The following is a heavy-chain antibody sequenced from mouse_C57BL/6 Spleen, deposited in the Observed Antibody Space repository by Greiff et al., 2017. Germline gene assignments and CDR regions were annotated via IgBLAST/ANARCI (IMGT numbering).Heavy chain of an antibody. D-gene: IGHD2-3*01. J-gene: IGHJ4*01. Sequence: EVKLMESGPELVKPGASVKISCKASGYSFTDYNMNWVKQSNGKSLEWIGVINPNYGTTSYNQKFKGKATLTVDQSSSTAYMQLNSLTSEDSAVYYCARWLLEGYAMDYWGQGTSVTVSS. CDR3: ARWLLEGYAMDY. CDR2: INPNYGTT. V-gene: IGHV1-39*01. CDR1: GYSFTDYN.